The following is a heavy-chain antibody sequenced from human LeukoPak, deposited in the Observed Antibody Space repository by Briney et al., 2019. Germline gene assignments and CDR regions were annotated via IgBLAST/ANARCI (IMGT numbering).Heavy chain of an antibody. V-gene: IGHV3-21*01. CDR3: ASGIRERGFDY. Sequence: GGSLRLSCAASGFTFSTSAMDWVRQAPGRGLEWVSSISPTGGAIFYADSLRGRFTISRDNAKNSLYLQMNSLRAEDTALYFCASGIRERGFDYWGQGTLVTVSS. CDR1: GFTFSTSA. CDR2: ISPTGGAI. D-gene: IGHD1-1*01. J-gene: IGHJ4*02.